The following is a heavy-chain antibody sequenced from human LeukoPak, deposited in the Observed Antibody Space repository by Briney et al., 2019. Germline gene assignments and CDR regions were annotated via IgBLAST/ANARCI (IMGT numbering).Heavy chain of an antibody. V-gene: IGHV3-48*01. CDR3: ARGFVYSSSSFFGPSYNWFDP. D-gene: IGHD6-6*01. CDR2: ISSSSSTI. CDR1: GFTFSSYS. J-gene: IGHJ5*02. Sequence: GGSLRLSCAASGFTFSSYSMNWVRQAPGRGLEWVSYISSSSSTIYYADSVKGRFTISRDNAKNSLYLQMNSLRAEDTAVYYCARGFVYSSSSFFGPSYNWFDPWGQGTLVTVSS.